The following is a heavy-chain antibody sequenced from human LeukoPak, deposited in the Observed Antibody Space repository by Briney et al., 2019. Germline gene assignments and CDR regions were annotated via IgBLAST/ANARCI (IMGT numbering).Heavy chain of an antibody. CDR2: INWNGGST. V-gene: IGHV3-20*04. J-gene: IGHJ4*02. D-gene: IGHD6-19*01. Sequence: GGSLRLSCAASGFTFDDYGMSWVRQAPGKGLEWVSGINWNGGSTGYADSVKGRFTISRDNSKNTQYLQMNSLRVEDTAVYYCANQRLDSSGWYLHYWGQGTLVTVSS. CDR1: GFTFDDYG. CDR3: ANQRLDSSGWYLHY.